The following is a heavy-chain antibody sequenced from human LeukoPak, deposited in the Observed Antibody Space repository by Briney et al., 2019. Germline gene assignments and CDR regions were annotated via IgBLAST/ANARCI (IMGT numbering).Heavy chain of an antibody. CDR1: GGSFCGYY. Sequence: PSETLSLTCAFYGGSFCGYYWNWIRQPPGKGREWIGEINHSGSTNYNPSLKSRVSISVDASKNQFSLKLTSVTAADTAVYYCARGLSGSYYPYYYYYMDVWGKGTTVTVSS. D-gene: IGHD1-26*01. J-gene: IGHJ6*03. CDR2: INHSGST. V-gene: IGHV4-34*01. CDR3: ARGLSGSYYPYYYYYMDV.